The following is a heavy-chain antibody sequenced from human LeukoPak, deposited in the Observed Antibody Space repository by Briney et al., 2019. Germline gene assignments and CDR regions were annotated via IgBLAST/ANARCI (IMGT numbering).Heavy chain of an antibody. V-gene: IGHV4-34*01. Sequence: SETLSLTCAVYGGSFSGYYWSWIRQPPGKGLEWIGEINHSGSTNYNPSLKSRVTISVDTSKNQFSLKLSSVTAADTAVYYCARARRMVRGVIHLGSYYMDVWGKGTTVTVSS. CDR3: ARARRMVRGVIHLGSYYMDV. D-gene: IGHD3-10*01. J-gene: IGHJ6*03. CDR2: INHSGST. CDR1: GGSFSGYY.